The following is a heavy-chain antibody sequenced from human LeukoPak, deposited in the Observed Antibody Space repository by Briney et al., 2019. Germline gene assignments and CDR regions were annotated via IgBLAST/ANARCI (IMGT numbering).Heavy chain of an antibody. CDR3: ARGPVYYYYYMDV. J-gene: IGHJ6*03. Sequence: SETLSLTCAVYGGSFSGYYWSWIRQPPGKGLEWIGEINHSGSTNYNPSLKSRVTISVDTSKNQFSLKLSSVTAADTAVYYCARGPVYYYYYMDVWGKGTTVTVSS. V-gene: IGHV4-34*01. CDR2: INHSGST. CDR1: GGSFSGYY.